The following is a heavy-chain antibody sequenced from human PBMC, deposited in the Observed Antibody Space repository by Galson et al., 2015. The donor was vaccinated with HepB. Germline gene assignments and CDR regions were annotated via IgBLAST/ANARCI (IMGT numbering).Heavy chain of an antibody. D-gene: IGHD3-10*01. V-gene: IGHV3-30*04. Sequence: SLRLSCAASGFTFSSYAMHWVRQAPGKGLEWVAVISYDGSNKYYADSVKGRFTISRDNSKNTLYLQVNSLRAEDTAVYYCARGGITMVRGVKWDYWGQGTLVTVSS. CDR2: ISYDGSNK. CDR3: ARGGITMVRGVKWDY. CDR1: GFTFSSYA. J-gene: IGHJ4*02.